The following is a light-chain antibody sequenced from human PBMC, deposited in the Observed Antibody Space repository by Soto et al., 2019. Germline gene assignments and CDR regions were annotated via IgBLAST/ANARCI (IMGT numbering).Light chain of an antibody. CDR3: AAWDDRLKGVV. CDR2: NNN. CDR1: SSNTGTNS. J-gene: IGLJ2*01. V-gene: IGLV1-44*01. Sequence: QSVLTQPPSASGTPGQRVTISCSGSSSNTGTNSVNWYQHLPGTAPKHLIFNNNPRPSAVLDRLSGSKSGTSASLAISGLQSEDEAHYYCAAWDDRLKGVVFGGGTKLTVL.